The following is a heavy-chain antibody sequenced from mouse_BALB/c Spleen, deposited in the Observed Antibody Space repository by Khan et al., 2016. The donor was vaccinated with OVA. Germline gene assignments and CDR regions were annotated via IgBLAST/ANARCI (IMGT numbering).Heavy chain of an antibody. V-gene: IGHV3-1*02. J-gene: IGHJ3*01. CDR3: AVGCPTY. CDR1: GYSITSGYN. Sequence: EVQLQESGPDLVKPSQSLSLTCNVTGYSITSGYNWHWIRQFPGNQVEWMGYIHYSGSTNYNQKFKSRITITRDTSKNQDLLKLKSVTAEATATYYCAVGCPTYWGLGTLVTVSA. D-gene: IGHD4-1*01. CDR2: IHYSGST.